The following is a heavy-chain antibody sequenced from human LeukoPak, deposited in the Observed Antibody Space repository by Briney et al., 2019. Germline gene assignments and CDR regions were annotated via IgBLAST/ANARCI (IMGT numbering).Heavy chain of an antibody. CDR2: INQSGST. D-gene: IGHD3-10*01. Sequence: PSETLSLTCAVYSGSFNGYYWSWIRQPPGKGLEWIGEINQSGSTKYNPSLESRVTISVDTSKNQFSLKLSSMTAADTAVYYCARGPGSGSYSAWFDTWGQGALVTVSS. CDR1: SGSFNGYY. CDR3: ARGPGSGSYSAWFDT. V-gene: IGHV4-34*01. J-gene: IGHJ5*02.